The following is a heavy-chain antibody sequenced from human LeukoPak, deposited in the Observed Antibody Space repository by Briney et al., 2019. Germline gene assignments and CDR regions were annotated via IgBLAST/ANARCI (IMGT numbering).Heavy chain of an antibody. V-gene: IGHV3-7*01. CDR3: ARGGRGRAVVVDY. Sequence: QAGGSLRLSCAASGFTLSTYWMSWVRQAPGKGLEWVANIKQDGSEKYYVDSVKGRFTISRDNAKNSLYLQMNSLRAEDTAVYYCARGGRGRAVVVDYWGQGTLVTVSS. CDR2: IKQDGSEK. CDR1: GFTLSTYW. J-gene: IGHJ4*02. D-gene: IGHD2-15*01.